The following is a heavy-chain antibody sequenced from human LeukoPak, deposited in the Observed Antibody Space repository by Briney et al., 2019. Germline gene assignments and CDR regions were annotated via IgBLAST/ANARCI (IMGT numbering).Heavy chain of an antibody. V-gene: IGHV3-9*01. CDR2: ISWNSGSI. CDR3: AKWSIAAADY. D-gene: IGHD6-13*01. CDR1: GFTFDDYA. J-gene: IGHJ4*02. Sequence: PGGSLRLSCAASGFTFDDYAMHWVRQAPGKGLEWVSGISWNSGSIGYADSVKGRFTISRDNAKNSLYLQMNSLRAEDTALYYCAKWSIAAADYWGQGTLVTVSS.